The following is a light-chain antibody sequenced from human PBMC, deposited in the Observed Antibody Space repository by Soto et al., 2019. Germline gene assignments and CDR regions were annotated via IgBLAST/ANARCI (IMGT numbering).Light chain of an antibody. CDR1: QSLSSNF. Sequence: EIVLTQSPGTLSLSPGERATLSCRASQSLSSNFLAWYQQKPGQAPRLLLYGASSRATGIPDRFSGSGSGTDFTLTISGLEPEDFAVYFCQQYGSSPYTFGQGTKLEIK. CDR2: GAS. J-gene: IGKJ2*01. CDR3: QQYGSSPYT. V-gene: IGKV3-20*01.